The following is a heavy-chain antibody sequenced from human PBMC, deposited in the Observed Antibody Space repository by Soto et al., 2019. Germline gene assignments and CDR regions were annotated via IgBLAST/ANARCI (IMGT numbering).Heavy chain of an antibody. Sequence: PGGSLRLSCAASGLTFSDYYMSWIRQAPGKGLEWVSYISSSSSYTNYADSVKGRFTISRDNAKNSLYLQMNSLRAEDTAVYYCARDRHYYDSSGYYYVFGYWGQGTLVTVSS. CDR3: ARDRHYYDSSGYYYVFGY. CDR1: GLTFSDYY. J-gene: IGHJ4*02. D-gene: IGHD3-22*01. V-gene: IGHV3-11*06. CDR2: ISSSSSYT.